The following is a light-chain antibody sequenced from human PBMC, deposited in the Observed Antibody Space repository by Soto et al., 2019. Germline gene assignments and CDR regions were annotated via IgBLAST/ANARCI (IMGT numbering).Light chain of an antibody. CDR2: DVN. CDR3: SSYTNKDTLL. J-gene: IGLJ3*02. Sequence: QSALTQPASVSGSPGQSITISCTGTSSDVGGYDHVSWYQQHPGKAPKLIIYDVNVRPSGISRRFSGSKSDNTASLAVSGLQPEDEADYYCSSYTNKDTLLFGGGTKLTVL. V-gene: IGLV2-14*03. CDR1: SSDVGGYDH.